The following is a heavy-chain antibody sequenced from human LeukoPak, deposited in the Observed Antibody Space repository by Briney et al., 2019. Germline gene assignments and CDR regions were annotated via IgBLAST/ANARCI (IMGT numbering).Heavy chain of an antibody. V-gene: IGHV3-11*01. D-gene: IGHD1-14*01. CDR1: GFTFSDYY. J-gene: IGHJ4*02. CDR2: ISSSGSTI. Sequence: GGSLRLSCAASGFTFSDYYMSWIRQAPGKGLEWVSYISSSGSTIYYADSVKGRFTISRDNAKNSLYLQMNSLRAEDTAVYYCARPLGTGTTHYFDHWGQGTLVTVSS. CDR3: ARPLGTGTTHYFDH.